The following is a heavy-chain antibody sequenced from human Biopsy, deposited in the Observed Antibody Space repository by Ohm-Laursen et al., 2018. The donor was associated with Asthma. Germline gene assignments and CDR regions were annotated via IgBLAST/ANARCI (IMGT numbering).Heavy chain of an antibody. CDR2: VSYDGGVA. CDR1: GFVFRSHA. CDR3: AKRRGYSDLTDFDH. D-gene: IGHD3-3*01. V-gene: IGHV3-30*18. Sequence: SLRLSCTASGFVFRSHAMHWVRQAPGKGLEWVAVVSYDGGVAHYADSMKGRFTISRDNAKSTLYLQMNRLRTDDTAVYYCAKRRGYSDLTDFDHWGRGTLVTVSS. J-gene: IGHJ4*02.